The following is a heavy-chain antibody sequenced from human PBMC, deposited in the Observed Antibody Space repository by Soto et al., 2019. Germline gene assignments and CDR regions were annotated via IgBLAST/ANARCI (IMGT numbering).Heavy chain of an antibody. CDR2: IYGDGDK. CDR3: AHKRGYDDGMDV. Sequence: QITLKESGPTLVKPTQTLTLTCTFSGFSLSTSGLGVGWIRQPPGKALAWLALIYGDGDKRYSPSLKSRLTTTKDTAKRQVVLIITDMNPVDTATYDCAHKRGYDDGMDVSGHGATVAVS. J-gene: IGHJ6*02. D-gene: IGHD3-10*01. CDR1: GFSLSTSGLG. V-gene: IGHV2-5*02.